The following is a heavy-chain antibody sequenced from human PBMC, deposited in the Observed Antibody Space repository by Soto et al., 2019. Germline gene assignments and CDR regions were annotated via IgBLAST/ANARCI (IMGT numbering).Heavy chain of an antibody. J-gene: IGHJ6*02. CDR2: IYYSGNT. V-gene: IGHV4-59*01. CDR1: GGSMSPFY. Sequence: QVQLLESGPGLLKPSETLSLTCSVSGGSMSPFYWSWIRQSPRKGLEWIGYIYYSGNTNYNPSLKSRVNVSVDTSKDQFSLRLSSVTAADSAVYYCARGVYDYWSGYYAGSGLDVWGQGTTVIVSS. D-gene: IGHD3-3*01. CDR3: ARGVYDYWSGYYAGSGLDV.